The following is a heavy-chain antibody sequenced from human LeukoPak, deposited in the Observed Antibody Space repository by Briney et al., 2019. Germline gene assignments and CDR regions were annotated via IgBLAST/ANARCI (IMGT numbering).Heavy chain of an antibody. J-gene: IGHJ4*02. CDR2: INWNGDST. CDR1: GFTSDDYG. D-gene: IGHD1-14*01. CDR3: AGNLTGTLDY. Sequence: GGSLRLSCAASGFTSDDYGVRCVRQAPARGVEWVSGINWNGDSTRYGDSVKGRFTTSRDNAKNSLYLQMNGLRAEDTALYSCAGNLTGTLDYWGQGTLVTVSS. V-gene: IGHV3-20*04.